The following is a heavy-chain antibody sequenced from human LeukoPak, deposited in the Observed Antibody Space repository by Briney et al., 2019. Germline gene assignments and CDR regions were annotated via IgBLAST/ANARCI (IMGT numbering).Heavy chain of an antibody. V-gene: IGHV3-23*01. J-gene: IGHJ4*02. D-gene: IGHD3-10*02. CDR3: AKDHFSPYYYVSRFDY. CDR1: GFTFSSFA. Sequence: GGSLRLSCAASGFTFSSFAMSWVRQAPGKGLEWVSAISGSGSTYYADSVKGRFTISRDNSKNTLYLQMNSLRAEDTAVYYCAKDHFSPYYYVSRFDYWGQGTLVTVSS. CDR2: ISGSGST.